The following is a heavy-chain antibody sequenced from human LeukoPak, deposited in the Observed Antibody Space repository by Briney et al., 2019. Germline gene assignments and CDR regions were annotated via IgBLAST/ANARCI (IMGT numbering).Heavy chain of an antibody. CDR2: INHRGDT. CDR3: ARGPTISETGYFDY. D-gene: IGHD1-1*01. Sequence: SETLSLTCALYGGSFSTYYWSWIRQSPGKGLEWIAEINHRGDTNYNPSVKSRVTISVDTSKNQFSLKVNSLTAADTAVYYCARGPTISETGYFDYWGQGTLVTVSS. V-gene: IGHV4-34*01. CDR1: GGSFSTYY. J-gene: IGHJ4*03.